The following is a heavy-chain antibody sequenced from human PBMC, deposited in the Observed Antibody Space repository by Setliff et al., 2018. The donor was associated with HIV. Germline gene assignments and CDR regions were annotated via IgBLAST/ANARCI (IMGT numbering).Heavy chain of an antibody. D-gene: IGHD6-19*01. J-gene: IGHJ4*02. CDR1: GFTFRDYL. Sequence: PGGSLRLSCGASGFTFRDYLMIWVRQAPGKGLECVANINQDGSEKYHVGSVKGRFTISRDNAKSSLYLQMSSLTADDTAAYYCARDPAMSGWALADWGQGTQVTVSS. CDR3: ARDPAMSGWALAD. CDR2: INQDGSEK. V-gene: IGHV3-7*03.